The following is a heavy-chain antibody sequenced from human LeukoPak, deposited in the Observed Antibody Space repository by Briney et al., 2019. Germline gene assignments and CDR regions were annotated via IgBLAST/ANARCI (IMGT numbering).Heavy chain of an antibody. V-gene: IGHV4-38-2*02. D-gene: IGHD6-6*01. CDR2: IYHTGST. Sequence: SETLSLTCTVSGYSISSGYYWGWIRPPPGKGLEWIGSIYHTGSTNYNPSLKSRVTISVDTSKNQFSLKLSSVTAADTAVYYCARHSSSLDWGQGTMVPSLQ. CDR3: ARHSSSLD. CDR1: GYSISSGYY. J-gene: IGHJ3*01.